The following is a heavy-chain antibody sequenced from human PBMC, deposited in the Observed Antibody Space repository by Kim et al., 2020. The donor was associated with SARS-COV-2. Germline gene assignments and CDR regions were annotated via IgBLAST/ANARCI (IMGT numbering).Heavy chain of an antibody. V-gene: IGHV3-9*01. Sequence: GGSLRLSCAASGFTFDDYAMHWVRQAPGKGLEWVSGISWNSGSIGYADSVKGRFTISRDNAKNSLYLQMNSLRAEDTALYFCAKASPEGYFDYWGQGTLVTVSS. CDR2: ISWNSGSI. CDR3: AKASPEGYFDY. D-gene: IGHD6-13*01. J-gene: IGHJ4*02. CDR1: GFTFDDYA.